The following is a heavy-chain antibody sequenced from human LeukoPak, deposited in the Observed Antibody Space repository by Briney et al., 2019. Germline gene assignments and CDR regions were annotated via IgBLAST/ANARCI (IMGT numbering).Heavy chain of an antibody. J-gene: IGHJ6*03. CDR1: GFIFSSYA. CDR2: IWYDGSDK. V-gene: IGHV3-33*06. CDR3: AKGLHMDV. Sequence: PGGSLRLSCAAPGFIFSSYAVHWVRQAPGKGLEWVALIWYDGSDKYHADSVKGRFTISRDNSKNTLYLQMNSLRVEDTAVYYCAKGLHMDVWGKGTTVTVSS. D-gene: IGHD2-15*01.